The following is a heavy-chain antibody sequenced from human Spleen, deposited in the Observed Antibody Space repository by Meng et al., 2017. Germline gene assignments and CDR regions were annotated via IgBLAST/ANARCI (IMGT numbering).Heavy chain of an antibody. J-gene: IGHJ4*02. CDR2: INTDGSTT. CDR3: ARSPIDKYDLSALPLDY. CDR1: GFTFSSYW. V-gene: IGHV3-74*01. D-gene: IGHD3-22*01. Sequence: GGSLRLSCVASGFTFSSYWMHWVRQDPGKGLVWVSRINTDGSTTSYADSVKGRFTISRDNSKNTVFLQINSLRAEDTAVYYCARSPIDKYDLSALPLDYWGQGTLVTV.